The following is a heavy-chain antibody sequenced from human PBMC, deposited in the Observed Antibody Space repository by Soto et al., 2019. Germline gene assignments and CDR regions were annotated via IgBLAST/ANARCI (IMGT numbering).Heavy chain of an antibody. Sequence: QVQLVQSGAEVKKPGSSVKVSCKASGGTFSNYPISWVRQAPGQGLEWMGGIIPIFGRVNYAQKLQGRVTITADESTITAYMQLSSLRSEDTAVYYCARGNHRWLQLWYFDLWGRGTLITVSS. CDR2: IIPIFGRV. D-gene: IGHD5-12*01. CDR1: GGTFSNYP. CDR3: ARGNHRWLQLWYFDL. J-gene: IGHJ2*01. V-gene: IGHV1-69*12.